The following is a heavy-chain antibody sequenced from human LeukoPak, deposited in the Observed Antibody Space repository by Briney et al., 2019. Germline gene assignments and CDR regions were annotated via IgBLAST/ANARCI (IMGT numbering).Heavy chain of an antibody. D-gene: IGHD2-15*01. J-gene: IGHJ6*03. Sequence: GASVKVSCKASGYTFTGYDMHWVRQAPGKGHEWMGGFDPEDGETIYAQKFQGRVTMTTDTSTSTAYMELRSLRSDDTAVYYCARRWYYYYMDVWGKGTTVTISS. CDR1: GYTFTGYD. CDR2: FDPEDGET. V-gene: IGHV1-24*01. CDR3: ARRWYYYYMDV.